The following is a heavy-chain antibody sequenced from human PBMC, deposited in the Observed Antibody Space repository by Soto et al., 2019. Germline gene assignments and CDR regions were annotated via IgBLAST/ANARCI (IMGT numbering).Heavy chain of an antibody. V-gene: IGHV3-7*01. CDR2: IKEDGSEK. D-gene: IGHD3-16*01. CDR3: ARGGSESDY. Sequence: EVQLVESGGGLVQPGGSLRLSCAASGSTFSGYWMTWVRQAPGKGLEWVANIKEDGSEKNYVDSVEGRFTISRDNAKNSLYLQMNSLRADDTAVYYCARGGSESDYWGQGTLVTVSS. J-gene: IGHJ4*02. CDR1: GSTFSGYW.